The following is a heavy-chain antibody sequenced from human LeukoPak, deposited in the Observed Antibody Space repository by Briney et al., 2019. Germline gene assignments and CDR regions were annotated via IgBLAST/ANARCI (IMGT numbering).Heavy chain of an antibody. J-gene: IGHJ5*02. Sequence: PGGSLRLSCAASGFTFSSYSMNWVRQAPGKGLEWVSSISSSSSYIYYADSVKGRFTISRDNAKNSLYLQMNSLRAEDTAVYYCARDLTYYYDSSGNRGNWFDPWGQGTLVTVSS. D-gene: IGHD3-22*01. V-gene: IGHV3-21*01. CDR3: ARDLTYYYDSSGNRGNWFDP. CDR2: ISSSSSYI. CDR1: GFTFSSYS.